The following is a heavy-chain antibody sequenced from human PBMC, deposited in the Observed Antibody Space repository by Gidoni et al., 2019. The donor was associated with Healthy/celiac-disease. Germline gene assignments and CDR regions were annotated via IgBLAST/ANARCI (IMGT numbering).Heavy chain of an antibody. J-gene: IGHJ5*02. CDR1: GGSFSGYY. V-gene: IGHV4-34*01. CDR3: ARGYPTIFGVVPAPFQYNWFDP. Sequence: QVQLQQWGAGLLKPSETLSLTCAVYGGSFSGYYWSWIRQPPGKGLEWIGEINHSGSTNYNPSLKSRVTISVDTSKNQFSLKLRSVTAADTAVYYCARGYPTIFGVVPAPFQYNWFDPWGQGTLVTVSS. D-gene: IGHD3-3*01. CDR2: INHSGST.